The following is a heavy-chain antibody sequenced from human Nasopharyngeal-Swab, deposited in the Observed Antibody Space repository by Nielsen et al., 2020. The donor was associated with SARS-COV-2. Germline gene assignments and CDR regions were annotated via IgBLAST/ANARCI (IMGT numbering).Heavy chain of an antibody. CDR2: INHSGST. D-gene: IGHD7-27*01. Sequence: SETLSLTCAVYGGSFSGYYWSWIRQPPGKGLEWIGEINHSGSTNYNPSLKSRVTISVDTSKNQFSLKLSSVTAADTAVYYCARGFSTKNYWGSAQYYFDYWRQGTLVTVSS. CDR1: GGSFSGYY. V-gene: IGHV4-34*01. CDR3: ARGFSTKNYWGSAQYYFDY. J-gene: IGHJ4*02.